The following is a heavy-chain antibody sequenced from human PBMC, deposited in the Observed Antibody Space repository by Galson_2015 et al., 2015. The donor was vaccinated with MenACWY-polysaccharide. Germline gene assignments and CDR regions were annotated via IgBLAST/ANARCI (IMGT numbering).Heavy chain of an antibody. D-gene: IGHD6-13*01. CDR3: AKSNSGYSNTRHWDY. J-gene: IGHJ4*02. CDR2: IKSDASTT. CDR1: GFIFSNYW. V-gene: IGHV3-74*01. Sequence: SLRLSCAPSGFIFSNYWMHWVRQAPGEGLVWVSRIKSDASTTNNADSVKGRFTISRDNAKNTLYLEMNSLRAEDTSIYYCAKSNSGYSNTRHWDYWGQGTLVTVSS.